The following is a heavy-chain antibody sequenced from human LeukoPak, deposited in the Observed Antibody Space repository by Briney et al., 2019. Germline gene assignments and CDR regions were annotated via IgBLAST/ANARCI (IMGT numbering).Heavy chain of an antibody. Sequence: GGSLRLSCAASGFTFSSYAMSWVRQAPGKGLEWVSTIGGSGDKTFYADSVKGRFTISRDNSKNMAHLQMNSLTGEDTALYYCVRRGDASSGWGDHDFWGQGALVTVSS. CDR2: IGGSGDKT. CDR1: GFTFSSYA. J-gene: IGHJ4*02. D-gene: IGHD6-19*01. V-gene: IGHV3-23*01. CDR3: VRRGDASSGWGDHDF.